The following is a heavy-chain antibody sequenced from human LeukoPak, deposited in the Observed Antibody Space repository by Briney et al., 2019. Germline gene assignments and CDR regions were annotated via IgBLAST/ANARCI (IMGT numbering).Heavy chain of an antibody. CDR2: ILYDGSNK. D-gene: IGHD4-23*01. J-gene: IGHJ3*02. V-gene: IGHV3-30*18. CDR3: AKGDCGGNSHTFDI. Sequence: GRSLRLSCAASGFTFSAFAMHWVRQAPGKGLEWVAVILYDGSNKYYADSVKGRLTISRDNSKNTLSLQVNSLRSEDTAVYFCAKGDCGGNSHTFDIWGQGTMVTVSS. CDR1: GFTFSAFA.